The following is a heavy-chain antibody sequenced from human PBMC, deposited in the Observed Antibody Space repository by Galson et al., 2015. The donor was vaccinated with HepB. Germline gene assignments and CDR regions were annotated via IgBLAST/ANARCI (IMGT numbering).Heavy chain of an antibody. CDR2: IKQDGSEK. D-gene: IGHD3-10*01. J-gene: IGHJ6*03. CDR3: ARDVPMVRGVNGVYYYYYYYRDV. V-gene: IGHV3-7*01. CDR1: GFTFSSYW. Sequence: SLRLSCAASGFTFSSYWMSCVRQAPGKGLEWVANIKQDGSEKYYMDSVKGRFTISRDNAKNSLYLQMNSLRAEDTAVYYCARDVPMVRGVNGVYYYYYYYRDVWGKGTTVTVSS.